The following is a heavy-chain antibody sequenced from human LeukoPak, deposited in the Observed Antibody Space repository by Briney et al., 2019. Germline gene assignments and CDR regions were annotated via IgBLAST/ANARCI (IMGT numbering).Heavy chain of an antibody. CDR3: AKDMCSSGCNFDY. J-gene: IGHJ4*02. D-gene: IGHD6-19*01. V-gene: IGHV3-9*03. Sequence: GRSLRLSCVASGFTFDDYAMHWVRQAPGKGLEWVTGISWNSGRIGYADSVKGRFTISRDNAKNSLYLQMNSLRAEDMALYYCAKDMCSSGCNFDYWGQGTLVTLSS. CDR2: ISWNSGRI. CDR1: GFTFDDYA.